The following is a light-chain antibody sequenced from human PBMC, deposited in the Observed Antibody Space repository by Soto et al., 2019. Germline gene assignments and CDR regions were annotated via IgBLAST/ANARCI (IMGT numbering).Light chain of an antibody. CDR1: QPISTY. CDR2: RAS. CDR3: QQSYTSPPT. V-gene: IGKV1-39*01. Sequence: DIQLTQSPSALFASVGDRVTITCRASQPISTYLHWYQQKPGKVPNLLVYRASSLQSGVPSRFSGGGSGTDFTLTISGLQPEDFAPYYCQQSYTSPPTFGQGTTVEIK. J-gene: IGKJ1*01.